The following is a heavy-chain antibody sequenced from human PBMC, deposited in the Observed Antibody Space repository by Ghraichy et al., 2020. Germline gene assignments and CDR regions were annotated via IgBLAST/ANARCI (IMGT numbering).Heavy chain of an antibody. D-gene: IGHD5-18*01. CDR3: ARGGFGYNYGTPTDNNWFDP. V-gene: IGHV4-61*02. Sequence: SETLPLTCTVSGGSISSGSYSWSWIRQPVGKGLECIGRIYTSGSTNYSPSLKSRVTISVDTSKNQFSLKLSSVTAADTAVYYCARGGFGYNYGTPTDNNWFDPWGQGTLVTVSS. J-gene: IGHJ5*02. CDR1: GGSISSGSYS. CDR2: IYTSGST.